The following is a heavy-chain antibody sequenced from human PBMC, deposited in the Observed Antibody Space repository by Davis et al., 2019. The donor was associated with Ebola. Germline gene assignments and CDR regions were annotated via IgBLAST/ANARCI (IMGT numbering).Heavy chain of an antibody. J-gene: IGHJ4*02. V-gene: IGHV1-69*04. D-gene: IGHD1-1*01. CDR3: AKAQFPTTSDH. CDR2: IIPVVDTK. Sequence: SVKVSCKTSGGTFTNYAVNWVRQAPGQGLEWMGRIIPVVDTKDYAQKFQGRVTLTADKATNTAYMEVGSLKSDDTAVYYCAKAQFPTTSDHWGQGTLVTVSS. CDR1: GGTFTNYA.